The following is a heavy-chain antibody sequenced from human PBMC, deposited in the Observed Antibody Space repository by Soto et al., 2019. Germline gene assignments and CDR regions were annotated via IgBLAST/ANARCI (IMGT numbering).Heavy chain of an antibody. D-gene: IGHD3-9*01. V-gene: IGHV3-23*01. CDR3: AHFDWFIDY. CDR2: ISGSGAST. Sequence: GGSLRLSCAASGFTFSNYGMHGVRQATGKGLEWVSAISGSGASTYYADSVKGRFTISRDNSKNTLYLQMNSLRAEDTAVYYCAHFDWFIDYWGQGTLVTVSS. CDR1: GFTFSNYG. J-gene: IGHJ4*02.